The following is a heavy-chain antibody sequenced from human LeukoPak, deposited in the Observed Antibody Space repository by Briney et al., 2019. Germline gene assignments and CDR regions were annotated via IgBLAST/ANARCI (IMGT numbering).Heavy chain of an antibody. CDR3: ASGPSYCSSTSCYSDYYYGMDV. Sequence: GGSLRLSCAASGFTVSSNYMSWLRQAPGKGLVWVSVIYSGGSTYYADSVKGRFTISRDNSKNTLYLQMNSLRAEDTAVYYCASGPSYCSSTSCYSDYYYGMDVWGQGTTVTVSS. V-gene: IGHV3-53*01. J-gene: IGHJ6*02. CDR1: GFTVSSNY. CDR2: IYSGGST. D-gene: IGHD2-2*01.